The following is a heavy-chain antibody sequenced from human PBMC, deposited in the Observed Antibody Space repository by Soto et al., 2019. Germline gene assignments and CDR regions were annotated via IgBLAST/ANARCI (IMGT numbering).Heavy chain of an antibody. CDR3: GIGARGYDYMDV. CDR2: IKSDGSST. CDR1: GFTFSSYW. D-gene: IGHD5-12*01. Sequence: GGSLRLSCAASGFTFSSYWMHWVRQAPGKGLVWVSRIKSDGSSTNYADSVKGRFTISRDNAKNTLYLQMNSLRDEDTAVYYCGIGARGYDYMDVWGKGTAVTVSS. J-gene: IGHJ6*03. V-gene: IGHV3-74*01.